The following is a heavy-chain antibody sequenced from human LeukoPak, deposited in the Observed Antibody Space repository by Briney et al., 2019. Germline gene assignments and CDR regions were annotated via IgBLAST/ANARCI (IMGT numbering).Heavy chain of an antibody. CDR2: IIPIFGTA. D-gene: IGHD3-3*01. V-gene: IGHV1-69*13. Sequence: GASVKVSCKASGGTFSSYAISWVRQAPGQGLEWVGGIIPIFGTANYAQKFQGRVTITADESTSTAYMELSSLRSEDTAVYYCARDGEHYDFWSGYYNKLNWFDPWGQGTLVTVSS. J-gene: IGHJ5*02. CDR1: GGTFSSYA. CDR3: ARDGEHYDFWSGYYNKLNWFDP.